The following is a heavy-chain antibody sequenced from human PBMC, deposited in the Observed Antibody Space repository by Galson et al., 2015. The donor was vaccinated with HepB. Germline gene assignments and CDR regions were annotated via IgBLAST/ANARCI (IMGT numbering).Heavy chain of an antibody. J-gene: IGHJ4*02. V-gene: IGHV5-51*01. D-gene: IGHD2-15*01. CDR1: GYSFSTHW. Sequence: QSGAEVKKPGESLKISCHASGYSFSTHWIGWVRQVPGQGLEWLGIIYPGDSDTTYSPAFQGHVTISVDRSVTSAYLQWTSLKVSDTATYYCAIQADIVAPFDYWGQGTLVTVSS. CDR3: AIQADIVAPFDY. CDR2: IYPGDSDT.